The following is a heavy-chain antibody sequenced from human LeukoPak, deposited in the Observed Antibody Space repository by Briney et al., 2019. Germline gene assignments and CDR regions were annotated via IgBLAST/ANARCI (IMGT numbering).Heavy chain of an antibody. CDR2: ITSNGGSA. V-gene: IGHV3-64D*06. Sequence: GGSLRLSCSASGFTFSSFSMHWVLQAPGQGLEYVSTITSNGGSAYYADSVKGRFTISRDNSRNTLFLQMSSLRAEDTAVFYCVRGGYSSNGPHDYWGQGTLVTVSS. CDR1: GFTFSSFS. J-gene: IGHJ4*02. CDR3: VRGGYSSNGPHDY. D-gene: IGHD6-13*01.